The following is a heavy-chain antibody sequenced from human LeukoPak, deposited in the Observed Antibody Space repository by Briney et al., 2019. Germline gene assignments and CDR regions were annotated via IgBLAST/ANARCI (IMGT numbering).Heavy chain of an antibody. J-gene: IGHJ4*02. CDR3: ARDVDPGIAVAGSFDY. Sequence: PGGSLRLSCAASGFTFSSYAMHWVHQAPGKGLEWVAVISYDGSNKYYADSVKGRFTISRDNSKNTLYLQMNSLRAEDTAVYYCARDVDPGIAVAGSFDYWGQGTLVTVSS. V-gene: IGHV3-30-3*01. CDR1: GFTFSSYA. CDR2: ISYDGSNK. D-gene: IGHD6-19*01.